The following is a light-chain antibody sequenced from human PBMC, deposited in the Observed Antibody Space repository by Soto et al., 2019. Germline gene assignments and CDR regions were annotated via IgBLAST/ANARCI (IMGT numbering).Light chain of an antibody. Sequence: EIVLTQSPGTLSLSPGEGATLSCRASQSISSNYLAWYQQKPGQAPRLLIYDASSTATGIPDRFSGGGSGTDFTLTISRLEPEDFAVYYCQQFSSYPLTFGGGTKVDIK. CDR1: QSISSNY. CDR2: DAS. CDR3: QQFSSYPLT. J-gene: IGKJ4*01. V-gene: IGKV3-20*01.